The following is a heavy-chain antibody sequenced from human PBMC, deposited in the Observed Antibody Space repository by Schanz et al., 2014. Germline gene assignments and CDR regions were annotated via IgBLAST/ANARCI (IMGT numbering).Heavy chain of an antibody. D-gene: IGHD5-12*01. V-gene: IGHV1-69*02. Sequence: VQLEQSGAEVKKPGSSVKVSCKASGGTFSSFGINWVRQAPGQGLEWMGRIIPSLGLAKYEQKFQDKVTITADTSTTAAYMELSSLTSEDTAVHYCARGRGGYDYWGQGTLVTVSS. CDR1: GGTFSSFG. CDR2: IIPSLGLA. J-gene: IGHJ4*02. CDR3: ARGRGGYDY.